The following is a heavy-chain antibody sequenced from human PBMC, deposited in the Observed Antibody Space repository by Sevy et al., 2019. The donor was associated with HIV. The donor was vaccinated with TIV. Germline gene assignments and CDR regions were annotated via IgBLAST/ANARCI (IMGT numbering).Heavy chain of an antibody. Sequence: GGSLRLSCSASGFSFSIFAMNWVRQTPGKGPEYVSAISSDGGGTYYADSVKGRFTISRDNSKNTLYLQMTSLRPEDTAVYYCVKGPDFYNYGMDVWGQGTTVTVSS. J-gene: IGHJ6*02. CDR3: VKGPDFYNYGMDV. V-gene: IGHV3-64D*06. D-gene: IGHD3-3*01. CDR1: GFSFSIFA. CDR2: ISSDGGGT.